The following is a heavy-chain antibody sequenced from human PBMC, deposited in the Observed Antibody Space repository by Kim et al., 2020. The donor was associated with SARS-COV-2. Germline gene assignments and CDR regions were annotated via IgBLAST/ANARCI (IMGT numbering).Heavy chain of an antibody. CDR3: ARRIDQAVYSGGWYRLHYYYYGMDV. CDR2: IYYSGST. D-gene: IGHD6-19*01. Sequence: SETLSLTCTVSGGSISSSSYYWGWIRQPPGKGLEWIGSIYYSGSTYYNPSLKSRVTISVDTSKNQFSLKLSTLTAADTAVYYCARRIDQAVYSGGWYRLHYYYYGMDVWGQGTTVTVSS. J-gene: IGHJ6*02. V-gene: IGHV4-39*01. CDR1: GGSISSSSYY.